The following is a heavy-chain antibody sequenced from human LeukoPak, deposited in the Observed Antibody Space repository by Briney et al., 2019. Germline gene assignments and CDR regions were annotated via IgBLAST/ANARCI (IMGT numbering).Heavy chain of an antibody. CDR1: GYTFISYG. J-gene: IGHJ4*02. V-gene: IGHV1-69*13. Sequence: SVKVSCKASGYTFISYGISWVRQAPGQGLEWMGGIIPIFGTANYAQKFQGRVTITADESTSTAYMELSSLRSEDTAVYYCASNNYYDSSGYWYYWGQGTLVTVSS. D-gene: IGHD3-22*01. CDR2: IIPIFGTA. CDR3: ASNNYYDSSGYWYY.